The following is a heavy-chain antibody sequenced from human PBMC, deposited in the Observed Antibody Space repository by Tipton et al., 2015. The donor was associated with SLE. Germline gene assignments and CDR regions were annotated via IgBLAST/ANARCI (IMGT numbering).Heavy chain of an antibody. CDR1: GVSISSGSYY. J-gene: IGHJ4*02. CDR2: IYTSGTT. V-gene: IGHV4-61*09. D-gene: IGHD3-3*01. CDR3: AREGITIFGVFQR. Sequence: TLSLTCTVSGVSISSGSYYWTWIRQPAGTGLEWIGQIYTSGTTSYNPSLKSRVTISLDKSKNQFSLKLTSVTAADTAVYFCAREGITIFGVFQRWGQRTQVSVSS.